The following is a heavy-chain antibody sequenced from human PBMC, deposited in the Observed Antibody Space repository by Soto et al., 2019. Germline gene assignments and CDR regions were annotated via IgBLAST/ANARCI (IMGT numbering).Heavy chain of an antibody. CDR2: IIPIFGTA. J-gene: IGHJ6*02. CDR1: GGTFSSYA. V-gene: IGHV1-69*01. Sequence: QVQLVQSGAEVTKPGSSVKVSCKASGGTFSSYAISWVRQAPGQGLEWMGGIIPIFGTANYAQKFQGRVTITADESTSTAYMELSSLRSEDTAVYYCARSPPVVPAAPYGMDVWGQGTTVTVSS. D-gene: IGHD2-2*01. CDR3: ARSPPVVPAAPYGMDV.